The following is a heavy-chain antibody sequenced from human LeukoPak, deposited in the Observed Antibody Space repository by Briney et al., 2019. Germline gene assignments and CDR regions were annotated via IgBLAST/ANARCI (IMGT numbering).Heavy chain of an antibody. CDR3: ARAAALRDCSGGSCYEFLDY. V-gene: IGHV3-33*01. J-gene: IGHJ4*02. Sequence: PGGSLRLSCAASGFTFSSYVMHWVRQAPGKGLEWVAVIWYDGFNKYYADSVKGRFTISRDNSKNTLYLQMNSLRAEDTAVYYCARAAALRDCSGGSCYEFLDYWGQGTLVTVSS. D-gene: IGHD2-15*01. CDR1: GFTFSSYV. CDR2: IWYDGFNK.